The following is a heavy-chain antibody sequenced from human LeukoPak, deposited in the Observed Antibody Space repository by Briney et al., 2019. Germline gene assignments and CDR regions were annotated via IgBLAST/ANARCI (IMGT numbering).Heavy chain of an antibody. Sequence: GGSLRLSCAASGFTFSSYSMNWVRQAPGKGLEWVSSISSGSRYTYYADPLKGRFTISRDDAKNSLYLQMNSLRAEDTAVYYCAIDLYGDYVADYWGQGTLVTVSS. CDR1: GFTFSSYS. V-gene: IGHV3-21*01. CDR2: ISSGSRYT. J-gene: IGHJ4*02. D-gene: IGHD4-17*01. CDR3: AIDLYGDYVADY.